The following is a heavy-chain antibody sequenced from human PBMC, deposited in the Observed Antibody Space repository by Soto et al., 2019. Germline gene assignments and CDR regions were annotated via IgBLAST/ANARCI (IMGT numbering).Heavy chain of an antibody. CDR1: GGTFSSYA. CDR3: ARGPKNYDTYDY. D-gene: IGHD3-22*01. J-gene: IGHJ4*02. CDR2: IIPIFGTA. Sequence: EASVKVSCKASGGTFSSYAISWVRQAPGQGLEWMGGIIPIFGTANYAQKFQGRVTITADESTSTAYMELSSLRSEDTAVYYCARGPKNYDTYDYWGQGTLVTVSS. V-gene: IGHV1-69*13.